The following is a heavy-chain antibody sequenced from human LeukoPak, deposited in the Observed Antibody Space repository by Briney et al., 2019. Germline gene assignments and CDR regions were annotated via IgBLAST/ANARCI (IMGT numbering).Heavy chain of an antibody. D-gene: IGHD2-2*01. CDR1: GFIFSDYA. V-gene: IGHV3-30*02. Sequence: GGSLRLSCAVSGFIFSDYAMNWVRQAPGKGLEWVASIQSNGNEKYSSDSLKGRFTISRDNSKNTLYLPMNTLRPEDTAVFYCARGVTSWPQGPYHFDYWGQGILITVSS. CDR2: IQSNGNEK. CDR3: ARGVTSWPQGPYHFDY. J-gene: IGHJ4*02.